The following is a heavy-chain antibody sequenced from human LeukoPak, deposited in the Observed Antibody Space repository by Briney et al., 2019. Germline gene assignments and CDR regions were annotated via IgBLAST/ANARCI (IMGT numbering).Heavy chain of an antibody. CDR2: IIPIFGTA. J-gene: IGHJ4*02. CDR3: ATSPSRSGGYYFGY. D-gene: IGHD3-3*01. V-gene: IGHV1-69*06. Sequence: GASVKVSCKASGGTFSSYAISWVRQAPGQGLEWMGGIIPIFGTANYAQKFQGRVTITADKSTSTAYMELSSLRSEDTAVYYCATSPSRSGGYYFGYWGQGTLVTVSS. CDR1: GGTFSSYA.